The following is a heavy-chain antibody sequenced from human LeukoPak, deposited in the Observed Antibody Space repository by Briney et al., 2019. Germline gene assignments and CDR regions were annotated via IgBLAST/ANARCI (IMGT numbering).Heavy chain of an antibody. CDR1: GFTFSSYW. CDR3: ARDVYCSGGSCFASTPRFDY. J-gene: IGHJ4*02. V-gene: IGHV3-7*01. CDR2: IKQDGSEK. D-gene: IGHD2-15*01. Sequence: PGGSLRLSCAASGFTFSSYWMSWVRQAPGKGLEWVANIKQDGSEKYYVDSVKGRFTISRDNAKNSLYLQMNSLRAEDTAEYYCARDVYCSGGSCFASTPRFDYWGQGTLVTVSS.